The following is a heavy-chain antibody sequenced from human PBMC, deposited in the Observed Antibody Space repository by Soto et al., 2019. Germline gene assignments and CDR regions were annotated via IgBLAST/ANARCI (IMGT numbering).Heavy chain of an antibody. Sequence: ASGTLSLTCAVSGGTMCISNWCGWVSQPPRKGREWIGEIYHSGSTNYNPSLKSRVTISVDKSKNQFSLKLSSVTAADTAVYYCARALNGGGSPKLMYYFDYWGQGTLVTVSS. J-gene: IGHJ4*02. D-gene: IGHD3-16*01. CDR2: IYHSGST. V-gene: IGHV4-4*02. CDR1: GGTMCISNW. CDR3: ARALNGGGSPKLMYYFDY.